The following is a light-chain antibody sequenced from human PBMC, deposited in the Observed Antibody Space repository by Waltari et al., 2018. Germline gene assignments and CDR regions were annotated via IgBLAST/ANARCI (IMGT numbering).Light chain of an antibody. CDR1: QSVSSY. V-gene: IGKV3-11*01. J-gene: IGKJ3*01. CDR2: DAS. Sequence: EIVLTQSPATLSLSPGERATLSCRASQSVSSYLVWYRQKPGQAPRLLIYDASNRATGIPARFSGSGSGTDFTLTISSLEPEDFAVYYCQHRSNWPLFTFGPGTKVDFK. CDR3: QHRSNWPLFT.